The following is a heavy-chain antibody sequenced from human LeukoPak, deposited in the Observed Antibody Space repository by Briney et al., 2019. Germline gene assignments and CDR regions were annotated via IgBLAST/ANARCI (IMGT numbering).Heavy chain of an antibody. D-gene: IGHD6-13*01. J-gene: IGHJ4*02. V-gene: IGHV3-23*01. CDR1: GFTFSSYA. CDR3: AKSGDSSSWYFDY. Sequence: GGSLRLSCAASGFTFSSYAMNWVRQAPGQGLEWVSTIGGSGGSTYYADSVKGRFTISRDNSRNTVDLQMNSLRDEETAVYFCAKSGDSSSWYFDYWGQGTLVTVSS. CDR2: IGGSGGST.